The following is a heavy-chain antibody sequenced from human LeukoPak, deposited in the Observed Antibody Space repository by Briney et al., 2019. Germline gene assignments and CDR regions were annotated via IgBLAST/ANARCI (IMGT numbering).Heavy chain of an antibody. Sequence: SATLSLTCTVSGGSISSYYWSWIRQPPGKGLEWIGYIHYSGFSNYNPSLKSRVTISVDTSKNQFSLKLSFVTAADTAVYYCARDLHGGNSGLGYWGQGTLVTVSS. CDR3: ARDLHGGNSGLGY. CDR1: GGSISSYY. CDR2: IHYSGFS. J-gene: IGHJ1*01. D-gene: IGHD4-23*01. V-gene: IGHV4-59*01.